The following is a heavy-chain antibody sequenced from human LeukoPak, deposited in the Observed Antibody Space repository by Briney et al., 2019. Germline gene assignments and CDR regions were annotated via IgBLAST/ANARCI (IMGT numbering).Heavy chain of an antibody. V-gene: IGHV3-53*01. CDR3: ARGVRGAFDI. J-gene: IGHJ3*02. Sequence: GGSLRLSCAASGFTVSDNYMSWVRQAPGKGLEWVSTPYSGGNTYYAGSVMGRFTISRDSSKNTLYLQMNSLRAGDTAVYYCARGVRGAFDIWGQGTMVTVSS. D-gene: IGHD3-3*01. CDR2: PYSGGNT. CDR1: GFTVSDNY.